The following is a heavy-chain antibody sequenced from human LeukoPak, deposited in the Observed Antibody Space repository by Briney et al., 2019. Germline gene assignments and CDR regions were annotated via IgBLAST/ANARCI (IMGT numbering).Heavy chain of an antibody. CDR3: ARGGSRYSYGYRDY. D-gene: IGHD5-18*01. Sequence: GGSLRLSCAASGFTFSSYAMHWVRQAPGKGLEWVAVISYDGSNKYYADSVKGRFTISRDNSKNTLYLQMNSLRAEDTAVYYCARGGSRYSYGYRDYWGQGTLVTVSS. V-gene: IGHV3-30-3*01. J-gene: IGHJ4*02. CDR2: ISYDGSNK. CDR1: GFTFSSYA.